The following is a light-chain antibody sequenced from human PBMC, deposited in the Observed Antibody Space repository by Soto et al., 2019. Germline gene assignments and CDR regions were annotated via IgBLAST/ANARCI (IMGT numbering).Light chain of an antibody. Sequence: AIRITHSPSSLSASTVDRVTITFLASQRISSYLAWYQQKPGKAPKLLIYAASTLQSGVPSRFSGSGSGTVFTLTISCLQSEDFATYYCLKHNTYPWTFGQGTKVDIK. CDR1: QRISSY. CDR3: LKHNTYPWT. J-gene: IGKJ1*01. V-gene: IGKV1-8*01. CDR2: AAS.